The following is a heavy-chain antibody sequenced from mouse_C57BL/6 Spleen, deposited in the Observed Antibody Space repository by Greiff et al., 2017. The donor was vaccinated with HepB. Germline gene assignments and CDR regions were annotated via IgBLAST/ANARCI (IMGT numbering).Heavy chain of an antibody. CDR1: GYTFTDYY. V-gene: IGHV1-26*01. CDR2: INPNNGGT. J-gene: IGHJ1*03. Sequence: VQLQQSGPELVKPGASVKISCKASGYTFTDYYMNWVKQSHGKSLEWIGDINPNNGGTSYNQKFKGKATLTVDKSSSTAYMGLRSLTSEDSALYYCARSRVKVLLRSLEDFDVCGTGTTVTVSS. D-gene: IGHD1-1*01. CDR3: ARSRVKVLLRSLEDFDV.